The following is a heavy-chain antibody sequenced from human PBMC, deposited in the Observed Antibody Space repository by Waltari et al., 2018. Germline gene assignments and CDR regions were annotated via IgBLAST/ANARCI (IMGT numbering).Heavy chain of an antibody. Sequence: EIRLLPSGAEGKKPGDTVKIPCKAPGNRLSEHCIHAVQQVPGKGLEWIGRIDPEDGETIYAEKFEDRVTLTADLATETAYLELSRLSSDDTATYYCARRSGHCDGTTCSAGWFDPWGQGTLVKVSS. CDR1: GNRLSEHC. D-gene: IGHD2-2*01. CDR3: ARRSGHCDGTTCSAGWFDP. CDR2: IDPEDGET. J-gene: IGHJ5*02. V-gene: IGHV1-69-2*01.